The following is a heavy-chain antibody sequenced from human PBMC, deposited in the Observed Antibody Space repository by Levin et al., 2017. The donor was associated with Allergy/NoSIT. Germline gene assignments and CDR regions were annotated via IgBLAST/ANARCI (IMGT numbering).Heavy chain of an antibody. CDR2: ITPNSGNT. J-gene: IGHJ4*02. V-gene: IGHV1-2*02. CDR1: GYTFRNYY. D-gene: IGHD4-17*01. CDR3: ARGGTVTSFQLCDY. Sequence: ASVKVSCKTSGYTFRNYYIHWVRQAPGQGLEWMGWITPNSGNTHSAQKLQDRVTMTTDTSISTAFMELSRLRSDDTAVYYCARGGTVTSFQLCDYWGQGTLVTVSS.